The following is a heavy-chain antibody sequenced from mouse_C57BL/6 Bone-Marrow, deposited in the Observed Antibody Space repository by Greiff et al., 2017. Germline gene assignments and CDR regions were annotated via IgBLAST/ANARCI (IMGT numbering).Heavy chain of an antibody. V-gene: IGHV1-61*01. J-gene: IGHJ2*01. D-gene: IGHD4-1*01. CDR2: IYPSDSET. Sequence: QVQLQQPGAELVRPGSSVKLSCKASGYTFTSYWMDWVKQRPGQGLEWIGNIYPSDSETHYNQKFKDKATLTVDKSSSTAYMQLSSLTSEDSAVYYGTRRDWEGDYWGQGTTLTVSS. CDR3: TRRDWEGDY. CDR1: GYTFTSYW.